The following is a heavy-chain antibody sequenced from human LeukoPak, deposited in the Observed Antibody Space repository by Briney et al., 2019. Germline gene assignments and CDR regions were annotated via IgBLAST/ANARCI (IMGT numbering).Heavy chain of an antibody. Sequence: ASVKVSCKASGYTFSDYYINWVRRAPGQGLEWMGWIHPNGGAATYTQKFQGRVTMTRDTSINTAYMKLSRLRSDDTAVYYCARDRGGGRPGWYNGMDVWGQGTTVIVSS. CDR2: IHPNGGAA. D-gene: IGHD1-26*01. CDR1: GYTFSDYY. V-gene: IGHV1-2*02. J-gene: IGHJ6*02. CDR3: ARDRGGGRPGWYNGMDV.